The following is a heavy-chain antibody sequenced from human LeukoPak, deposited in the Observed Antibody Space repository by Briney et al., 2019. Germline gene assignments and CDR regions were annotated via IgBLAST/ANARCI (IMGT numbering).Heavy chain of an antibody. CDR3: ARVGDSATYFDY. CDR2: MYTSGST. V-gene: IGHV4-4*07. Sequence: SETLSLTCTVSGASISSYYWSWIRQPTGKGLEWIGRMYTSGSTNYNPSLKSRVTMPGDKSNNQFSLKLSSVTAADTAVYYCARVGDSATYFDYWGQGTLVTVSS. J-gene: IGHJ4*02. CDR1: GASISSYY. D-gene: IGHD2-21*02.